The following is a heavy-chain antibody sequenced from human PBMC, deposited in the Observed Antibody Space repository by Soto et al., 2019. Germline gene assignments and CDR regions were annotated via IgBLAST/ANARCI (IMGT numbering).Heavy chain of an antibody. CDR2: MYHTGST. CDR3: ARVRGGDTHVFGF. Sequence: QLHLHESGPGLVKPSETLSLSCSVSGDSITRSGFYWAWIRRPPGKELEWIGSMYHTGSTYYKPSLESRLTVSVDTSKSQFSLRLTSMTAADAGVYFCARVRGGDTHVFGFWGQGARVTVSS. CDR1: GDSITRSGFY. D-gene: IGHD3-10*01. V-gene: IGHV4-39*01. J-gene: IGHJ4*02.